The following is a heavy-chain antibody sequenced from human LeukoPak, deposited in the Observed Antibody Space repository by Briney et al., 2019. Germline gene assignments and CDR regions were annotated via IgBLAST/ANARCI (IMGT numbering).Heavy chain of an antibody. CDR1: AGSISSYY. CDR2: IYYSGST. D-gene: IGHD1-26*01. CDR3: ARSGSYLPFDY. J-gene: IGHJ4*02. V-gene: IGHV4-59*08. Sequence: PSETLSLTCTVSAGSISSYYCSWIRQRPGKGLEWIGYIYYSGSTNYNPSLKSRVTISVDTSKNQFSLKLSSVTAADTAVYYCARSGSYLPFDYWGQGTLVTVSS.